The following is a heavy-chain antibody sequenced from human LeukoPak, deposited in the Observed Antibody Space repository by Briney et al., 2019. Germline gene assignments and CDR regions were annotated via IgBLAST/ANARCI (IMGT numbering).Heavy chain of an antibody. CDR1: GFTFDDYA. V-gene: IGHV3-43*02. CDR3: AKVYYDILTGTYYFDY. J-gene: IGHJ4*02. Sequence: GGSLRLSCAASGFTFDDYAMHWVRQAPGRGLEWVSLISGDGGSTYYADSVKGRYTISRDNSKNSLYLQMNSLRTEGTALYYCAKVYYDILTGTYYFDYWGQGTLVTVSS. D-gene: IGHD3-9*01. CDR2: ISGDGGST.